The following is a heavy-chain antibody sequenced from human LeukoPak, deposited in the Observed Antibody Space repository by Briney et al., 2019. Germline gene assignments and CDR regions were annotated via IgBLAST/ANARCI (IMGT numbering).Heavy chain of an antibody. J-gene: IGHJ4*02. Sequence: AGGSLRLSRAASGFTVSSNYMSWVRQAPGKGLEWVGFIRSKAYGGTTEYAASVKGRFTISRDDSKSIAYLQMNSLKTEDTAVYYCTRAQGSGSYYLNYWGQGTLVTVSS. CDR2: IRSKAYGGTT. CDR3: TRAQGSGSYYLNY. CDR1: GFTVSSNY. D-gene: IGHD1-26*01. V-gene: IGHV3-49*04.